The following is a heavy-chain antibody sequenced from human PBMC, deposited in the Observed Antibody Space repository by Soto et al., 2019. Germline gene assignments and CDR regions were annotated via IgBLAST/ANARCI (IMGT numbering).Heavy chain of an antibody. CDR2: IYYSEST. CDR1: GVSMSHYY. Sequence: SETLSLTCTVSGVSMSHYYWSWIRQPPGKGLEWVGNIYYSESTLYNPSLESRVIISVDKSKNQFSLIVSSVTAADTAVYFCARAAYSGSDAWFDPWGEGTLDTVSS. J-gene: IGHJ5*02. D-gene: IGHD1-26*01. CDR3: ARAAYSGSDAWFDP. V-gene: IGHV4-59*01.